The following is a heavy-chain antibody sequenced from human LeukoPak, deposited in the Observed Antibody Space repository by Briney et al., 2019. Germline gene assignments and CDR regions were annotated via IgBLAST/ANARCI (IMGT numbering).Heavy chain of an antibody. CDR2: IRWDIGYF. Sequence: GGSLTLPCAASGCTFGDYAMHWFRQGPGKGPEWVSGIRWDIGYFAYADSVKGRFTISRDNAKNFLYLQMQSLRVEGTALYYCIKEGGSYHGYFDSWGQGTLVTVSS. CDR1: GCTFGDYA. J-gene: IGHJ4*02. V-gene: IGHV3-9*01. CDR3: IKEGGSYHGYFDS. D-gene: IGHD3-16*02.